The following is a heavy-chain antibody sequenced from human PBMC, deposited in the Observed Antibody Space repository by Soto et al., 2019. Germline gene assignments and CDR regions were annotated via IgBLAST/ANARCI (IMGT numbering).Heavy chain of an antibody. J-gene: IGHJ5*02. D-gene: IGHD5-12*01. V-gene: IGHV1-18*01. Sequence: QVQLEQTGAEMKKPGASVKVSCKASGYTFSSYGISWVRQAPGQGLEWMGWISPYNSNTKYAQKFQGRVTMTTDTSTSTAYMELRSLRSGDTAVYYCAREIYSTSWFDPWGQGTLVTVSS. CDR3: AREIYSTSWFDP. CDR1: GYTFSSYG. CDR2: ISPYNSNT.